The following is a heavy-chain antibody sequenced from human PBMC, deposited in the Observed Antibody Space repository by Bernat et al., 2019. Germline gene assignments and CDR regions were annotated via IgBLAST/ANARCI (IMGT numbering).Heavy chain of an antibody. V-gene: IGHV3-48*02. CDR2: ISSSSSTI. D-gene: IGHD3-10*01. CDR3: ARGPSTMVQGVSSDY. CDR1: GFTFSSYS. Sequence: EVQLVESGGGLVQPGGSLRLSCAASGFTFSSYSMNWVRQAPGKGLEWVSYISSSSSTIYYADSVKGRFTISRDNAKNSLYLQMNSLRDEDTAVYYCARGPSTMVQGVSSDYWGQGTLVTVSS. J-gene: IGHJ4*02.